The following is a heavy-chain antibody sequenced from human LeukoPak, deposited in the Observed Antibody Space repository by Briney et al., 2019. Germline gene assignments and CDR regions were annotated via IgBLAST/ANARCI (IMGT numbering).Heavy chain of an antibody. CDR2: IIPIFGTA. J-gene: IGHJ5*02. V-gene: IGHV1-69*05. CDR1: GGTFSSYA. Sequence: GASVKVSCXASGGTFSSYAISWVRQAPGQGLEWMGRIIPIFGTANYAQKFQGRVTITTDESTSTAYMELSSLRSEDTAVYYCARVPPVNPNWFDPWGQGTLVTVSS. CDR3: ARVPPVNPNWFDP.